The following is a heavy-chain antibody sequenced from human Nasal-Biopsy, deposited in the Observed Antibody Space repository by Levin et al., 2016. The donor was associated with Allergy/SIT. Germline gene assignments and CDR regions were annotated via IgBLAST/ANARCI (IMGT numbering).Heavy chain of an antibody. V-gene: IGHV1-58*01. CDR2: IVVGSGNT. J-gene: IGHJ4*02. D-gene: IGHD3-10*01. CDR1: GFTFSNSA. Sequence: SVKVSCKASGFTFSNSAVQWVRQARGQGLEWIGWIVVGSGNTKYAQKFQERVTITRDMSTSTAYMYLSSLRAEDTAVYYCAAGERYASGSHPPDYWGQGTLVTVSS. CDR3: AAGERYASGSHPPDY.